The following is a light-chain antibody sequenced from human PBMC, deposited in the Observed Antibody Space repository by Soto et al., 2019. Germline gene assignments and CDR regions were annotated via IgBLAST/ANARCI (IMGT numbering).Light chain of an antibody. CDR3: QQRLTWPPLT. CDR1: QSVDRY. Sequence: EIVLTQSPGTLSLSPGGRAILSCRASQSVDRYLVWFQQKPGQAPRLLIYDTFYRATGIPARFSGSGSGTDFSLTISSLEPEDYAVYYCQQRLTWPPLTFCQGTRLEIK. J-gene: IGKJ5*01. V-gene: IGKV3-11*01. CDR2: DTF.